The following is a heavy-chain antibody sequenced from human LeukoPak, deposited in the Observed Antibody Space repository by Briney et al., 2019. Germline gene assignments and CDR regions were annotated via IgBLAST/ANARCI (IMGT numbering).Heavy chain of an antibody. D-gene: IGHD5-12*01. CDR1: GFTFSSYS. CDR3: ARDLSGLYNWFDP. V-gene: IGHV3-21*01. CDR2: ISSSSSYI. J-gene: IGHJ5*02. Sequence: GGSLRLSCAASGFTFSSYSMNWARQAPGKGLEWVSSISSSSSYIYYADSVKGRFTISRDNAKNSLYLQMNSLRAEDTAVYYCARDLSGLYNWFDPWGQGTLVTVSS.